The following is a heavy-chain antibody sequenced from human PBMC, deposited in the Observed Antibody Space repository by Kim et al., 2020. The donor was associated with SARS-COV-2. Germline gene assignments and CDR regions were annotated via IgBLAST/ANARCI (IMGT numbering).Heavy chain of an antibody. D-gene: IGHD2-2*01. V-gene: IGHV5-10-1*01. CDR2: IDPSDSYT. CDR1: GYSFTSYW. Sequence: GESLKISCKGSGYSFTSYWISWVRQMPGKGLEWMGRIDPSDSYTNYSPSFQGHVTISADKSISTAYLQWSSLKASDTAMYYCARILSYCSSTSCFDYWGQGTLVTVSS. J-gene: IGHJ4*02. CDR3: ARILSYCSSTSCFDY.